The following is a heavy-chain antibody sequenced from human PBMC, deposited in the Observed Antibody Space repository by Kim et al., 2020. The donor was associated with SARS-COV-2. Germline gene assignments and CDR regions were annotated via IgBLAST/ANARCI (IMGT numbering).Heavy chain of an antibody. CDR3: ARAHPFYGMDV. V-gene: IGHV3-13*01. J-gene: IGHJ6*02. Sequence: YYPGTVKGRFTISRENAKNSLYLQMNSLRAGDTAVYYCARAHPFYGMDVWGQGTTVTVSS.